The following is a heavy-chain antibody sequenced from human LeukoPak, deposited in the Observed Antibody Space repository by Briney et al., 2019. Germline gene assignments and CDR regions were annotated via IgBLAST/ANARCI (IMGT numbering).Heavy chain of an antibody. D-gene: IGHD6-13*01. CDR3: ARVGVEDSSSWYMDY. J-gene: IGHJ4*02. CDR2: IYYSGST. Sequence: PSETLSLTCTVSGGSISSSSYYWGWIRQPPGKGLEWIGSIYYSGSTYYNPSLKSRVTISVDTSKNQFSLKLSSVTAADTAVYYCARVGVEDSSSWYMDYWGQGTLVTVSS. CDR1: GGSISSSSYY. V-gene: IGHV4-39*01.